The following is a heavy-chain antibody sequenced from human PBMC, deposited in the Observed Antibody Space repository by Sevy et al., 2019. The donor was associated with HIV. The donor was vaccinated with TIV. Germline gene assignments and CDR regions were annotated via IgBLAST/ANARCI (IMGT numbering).Heavy chain of an antibody. Sequence: GGSLRLSCAASGFTFSSYSMNWVRQAPGKGLEWVSSISSSSSYIYYADSVKGRFTISRDNAKNSLYLQMNSLRAEDTAVYYCVRGPITGITMVRGVIGYWGQGTLVTVSS. V-gene: IGHV3-21*01. CDR1: GFTFSSYS. D-gene: IGHD3-10*01. CDR2: ISSSSSYI. CDR3: VRGPITGITMVRGVIGY. J-gene: IGHJ4*02.